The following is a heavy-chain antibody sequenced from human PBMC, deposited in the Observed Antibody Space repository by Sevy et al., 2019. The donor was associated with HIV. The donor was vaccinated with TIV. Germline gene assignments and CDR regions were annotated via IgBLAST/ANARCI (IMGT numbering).Heavy chain of an antibody. Sequence: GGSLRLSCAASGFTFSSYSMNWVRQAPGKGLEWVSSISSSSSYIYYADSVKGRFTISRDNAKNSLYLQMNSLRAEDTAVYSCARYRVARYSTPFDYWGQGTLVTVSS. J-gene: IGHJ4*02. V-gene: IGHV3-21*01. CDR3: ARYRVARYSTPFDY. CDR1: GFTFSSYS. D-gene: IGHD3-16*02. CDR2: ISSSSSYI.